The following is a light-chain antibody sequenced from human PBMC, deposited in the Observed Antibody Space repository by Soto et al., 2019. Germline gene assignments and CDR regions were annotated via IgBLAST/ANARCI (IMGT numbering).Light chain of an antibody. CDR1: SSGVAGYNY. Sequence: QSALTQPACVSGSPGQSITISCTVTSSGVAGYNYVSWYQQHPGKAPKLMIYDVSNRPSGVSNRFSGSKSRNTASLTISGLQAEDEPDYYCSTYTRSSTRAFGGGTKLTVL. CDR2: DVS. J-gene: IGLJ2*01. V-gene: IGLV2-14*01. CDR3: STYTRSSTRA.